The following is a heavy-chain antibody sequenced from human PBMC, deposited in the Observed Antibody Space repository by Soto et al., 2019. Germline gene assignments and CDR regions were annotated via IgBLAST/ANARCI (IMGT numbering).Heavy chain of an antibody. J-gene: IGHJ4*02. CDR3: MLGSGWKDFDY. V-gene: IGHV4-30-4*01. CDR1: GASVSSGDYY. Sequence: SETLSLTCSVSGASVSSGDYYWSWIRQPPGKGLEWIGYISYGGRTSYNPSLKSRVSISVDTSNNQFSLKLSSVTAADTAVYYCMLGSGWKDFDYWGQGTLVTVSS. D-gene: IGHD3-22*01. CDR2: ISYGGRT.